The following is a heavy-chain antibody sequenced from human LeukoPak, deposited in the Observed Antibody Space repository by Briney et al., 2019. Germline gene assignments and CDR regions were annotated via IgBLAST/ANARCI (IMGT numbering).Heavy chain of an antibody. D-gene: IGHD3-10*02. CDR2: SSSGSTI. CDR1: GFTFSSYE. CDR3: AELGITMIGGV. V-gene: IGHV3-48*03. J-gene: IGHJ6*04. Sequence: GGSLRLSCAASGFTFSSYEMNWVRQAPGKGLEWVSYSSSGSTIYYADSVKGRFTISRDNAKSSLYLQMNSLRAEDTAVYYCAELGITMIGGVWGKGTTVTISS.